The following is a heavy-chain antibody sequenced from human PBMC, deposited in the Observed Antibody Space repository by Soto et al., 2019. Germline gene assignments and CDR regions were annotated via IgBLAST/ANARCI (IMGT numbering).Heavy chain of an antibody. J-gene: IGHJ4*02. CDR1: GYSITNDCY. V-gene: IGHV4-38-2*01. Sequence: SETLSLTCAVSGYSITNDCYWGRIRQPPGKGLEWIGSIYHSGNTYYNPSLKSRVTLSIDTSKNQFSLKLRSVTAADTAMYYCARVKLAGRGSFHDWGQGTLVTVSS. CDR3: ARVKLAGRGSFHD. CDR2: IYHSGNT. D-gene: IGHD3-3*02.